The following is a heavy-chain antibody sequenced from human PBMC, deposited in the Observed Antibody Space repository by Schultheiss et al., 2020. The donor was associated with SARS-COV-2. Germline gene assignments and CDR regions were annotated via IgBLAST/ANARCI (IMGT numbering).Heavy chain of an antibody. CDR2: ISSSSSYI. CDR1: GFTFSSYS. D-gene: IGHD3-10*01. Sequence: GGSLRLSCAASGFTFSSYSMNWVRQAPGKGLEWVSSISSSSSYIYYADSVKGRFTISRDNAKNSLYLQMNSLRAEDTAVYYCARDRGYYGSGSYYKSYYYYYYGMDVWGQGTTVTVSS. V-gene: IGHV3-21*01. J-gene: IGHJ6*02. CDR3: ARDRGYYGSGSYYKSYYYYYYGMDV.